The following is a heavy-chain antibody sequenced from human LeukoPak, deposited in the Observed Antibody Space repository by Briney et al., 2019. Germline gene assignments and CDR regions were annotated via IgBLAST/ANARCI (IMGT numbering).Heavy chain of an antibody. V-gene: IGHV3-20*04. Sequence: RPGGSLRLSCAASGFTFDDYGMSWVRQAPGKGLEWVSGINWNGGSTGYADSVKGRFTISRDNAKNSLYLQMNSLRAEDTAVYYCARDLPPHSTLGAHGGVDYWGQGTLVTVSS. D-gene: IGHD5/OR15-5a*01. CDR2: INWNGGST. CDR3: ARDLPPHSTLGAHGGVDY. CDR1: GFTFDDYG. J-gene: IGHJ4*02.